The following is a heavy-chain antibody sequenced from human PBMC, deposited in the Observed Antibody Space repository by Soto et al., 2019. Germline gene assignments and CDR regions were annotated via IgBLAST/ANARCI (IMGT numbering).Heavy chain of an antibody. D-gene: IGHD4-17*01. CDR3: AREATVTSRYFDY. CDR2: IYYSGST. J-gene: IGHJ4*02. Sequence: SETLSLTCTVSGGSISSGDYYWSWIRQPPGKGLEWIGYIYYSGSTYYNPSLKSRVTISVDTSKNQFSLKLSSVTAADTAVYYCAREATVTSRYFDYWGQGTLVTVSS. V-gene: IGHV4-30-4*01. CDR1: GGSISSGDYY.